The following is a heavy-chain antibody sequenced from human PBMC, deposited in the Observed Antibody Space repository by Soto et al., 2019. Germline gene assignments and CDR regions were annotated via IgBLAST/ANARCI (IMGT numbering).Heavy chain of an antibody. CDR1: GYTFTGYY. CDR3: ARARSCIAVAGTEDYYYYGMDV. Sequence: ASVKVSCKASGYTFTGYYMHWVRQAPGQGLEWMGRINPNSGGTNYAQKFQGWVTMTRDTSISTAYMELSRLRSDDMAVYYCARARSCIAVAGTEDYYYYGMDVWGQGTTVTVSS. D-gene: IGHD6-19*01. J-gene: IGHJ6*02. V-gene: IGHV1-2*04. CDR2: INPNSGGT.